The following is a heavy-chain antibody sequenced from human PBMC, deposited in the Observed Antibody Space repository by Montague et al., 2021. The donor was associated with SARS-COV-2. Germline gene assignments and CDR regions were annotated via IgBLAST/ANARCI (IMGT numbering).Heavy chain of an antibody. V-gene: IGHV4-34*01. J-gene: IGHJ4*02. CDR1: GGSFSDYD. CDR2: INYGGST. CDR3: ARGAPGY. D-gene: IGHD1-1*01. Sequence: SETLSLTCAVSGGSFSDYDWTWIRQSPGAGLEWIGQINYGGSTKYNPSPKSRVTISIDTSKNQFSLTLTSVTAADTAVYYCARGAPGYWGQGTLVTVSS.